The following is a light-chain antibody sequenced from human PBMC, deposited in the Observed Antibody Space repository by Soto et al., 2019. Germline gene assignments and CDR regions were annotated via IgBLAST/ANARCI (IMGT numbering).Light chain of an antibody. CDR1: QSISSH. Sequence: QMTQSPSSLFASVGDRVTITCRASQSISSHLNWYQQKVGQTPRLLIYAASTLQSEVPPRFSGSGSRTEFTITISGLQREDFATYYCQQSHSAPLTFGGGTKIQI. CDR2: AAS. J-gene: IGKJ4*01. V-gene: IGKV1-39*01. CDR3: QQSHSAPLT.